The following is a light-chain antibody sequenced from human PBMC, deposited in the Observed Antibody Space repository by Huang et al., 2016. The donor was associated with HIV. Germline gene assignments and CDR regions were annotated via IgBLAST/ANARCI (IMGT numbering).Light chain of an antibody. CDR3: QQYGTSPQT. Sequence: EIVLTQSPGTLFLSPGERATLSCRASQSVSSSYLAWYQQKPGQATRLVIHGAASRATCIPDRFSGSGAGTDFTLTISRLEPEDFAVYYCQQYGTSPQTFGQGTKVEIK. V-gene: IGKV3-20*01. CDR1: QSVSSSY. J-gene: IGKJ1*01. CDR2: GAA.